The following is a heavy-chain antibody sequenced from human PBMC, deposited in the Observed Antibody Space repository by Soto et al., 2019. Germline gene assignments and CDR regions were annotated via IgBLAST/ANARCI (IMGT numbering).Heavy chain of an antibody. V-gene: IGHV3-30-3*01. J-gene: IGHJ4*02. Sequence: GGSLRLSCAASGFTFSSYAMHWVRQAPGKGLEWVAVISYDGSNKYYADSVKGRFTISRDNSKNTLYLQMNSLRAEDTAVYYCARAPRIEAPGPGGAPDYWGQGTLVTVSS. D-gene: IGHD6-13*01. CDR3: ARAPRIEAPGPGGAPDY. CDR2: ISYDGSNK. CDR1: GFTFSSYA.